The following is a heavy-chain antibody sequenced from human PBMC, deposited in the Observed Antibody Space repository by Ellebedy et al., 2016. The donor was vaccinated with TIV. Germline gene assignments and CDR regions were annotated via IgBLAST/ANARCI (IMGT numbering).Heavy chain of an antibody. V-gene: IGHV1-69*13. D-gene: IGHD3-10*01. CDR3: ARVGRGLERTSGNFYDY. Sequence: ASVKVSCXAPGDYFINYLITWVRQAPGQGLEWVGGIIPVFGTAKYAQKFQGRVIITADESTSTAYMELSSLRSEDTAVYYCARVGRGLERTSGNFYDYWGQGTMVTVSS. J-gene: IGHJ4*02. CDR1: GDYFINYL. CDR2: IIPVFGTA.